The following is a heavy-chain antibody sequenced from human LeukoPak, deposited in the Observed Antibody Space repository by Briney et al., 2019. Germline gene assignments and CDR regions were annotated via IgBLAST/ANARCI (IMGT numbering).Heavy chain of an antibody. CDR3: ARGGAARPRAAGFDP. CDR2: IYHSGST. Sequence: SETLSLTCTVSGDSVSSSSYYWGWIRQPPGKGLEWIGYIYHSGSTYYNPSLKSRVTISVDRSKNQFSLKLSSVTAADTAVYYCARGGAARPRAAGFDPWGQGTLVTVSS. D-gene: IGHD6-6*01. J-gene: IGHJ5*02. CDR1: GDSVSSSSYY. V-gene: IGHV4-39*07.